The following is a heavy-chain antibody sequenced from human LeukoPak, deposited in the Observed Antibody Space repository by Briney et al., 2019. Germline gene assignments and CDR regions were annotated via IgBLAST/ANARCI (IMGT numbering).Heavy chain of an antibody. CDR2: INPNSGGT. V-gene: IGHV1-2*02. J-gene: IGHJ5*02. D-gene: IGHD3-22*01. CDR1: GYTFTGYY. CDR3: ARWILGDSSGPRFDP. Sequence: GASVKVPCKASGYTFTGYYMHWVRQAPGQGLEWMGWINPNSGGTNYAQKFQGRVTMTRDTSISTAYMELSRLRSDDTAVYYCARWILGDSSGPRFDPWGQGTLVTVSS.